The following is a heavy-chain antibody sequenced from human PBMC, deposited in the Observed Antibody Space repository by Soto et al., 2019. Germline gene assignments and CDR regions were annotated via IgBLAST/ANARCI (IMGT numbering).Heavy chain of an antibody. CDR3: VGEVGFQLIY. D-gene: IGHD2-2*01. V-gene: IGHV3-48*01. CDR2: ITSSSGTM. CDR1: GFTFSTHS. J-gene: IGHJ4*02. Sequence: GSLRLSCAASGFTFSTHSMNWVRQAPGKGLEWISYITSSSGTMYADSVKGRFTISRDNAKNSLYLQMNSLRAEDTAVYFCVGEVGFQLIYWGQGT.